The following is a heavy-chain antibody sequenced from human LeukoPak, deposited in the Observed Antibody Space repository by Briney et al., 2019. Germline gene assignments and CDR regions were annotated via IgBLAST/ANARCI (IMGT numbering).Heavy chain of an antibody. V-gene: IGHV4-34*01. CDR2: INHSGST. Sequence: SETLSLTCAVYGGSFSGYYWSWIRQPPGKGLKWIGEINHSGSTNYNPSLKSRVTISVATSKNQFSLKLSSVTAADTAVYYCARVEDIVVVVAATRARWFDPWGQGTLVTVSS. CDR1: GGSFSGYY. J-gene: IGHJ5*02. CDR3: ARVEDIVVVVAATRARWFDP. D-gene: IGHD2-15*01.